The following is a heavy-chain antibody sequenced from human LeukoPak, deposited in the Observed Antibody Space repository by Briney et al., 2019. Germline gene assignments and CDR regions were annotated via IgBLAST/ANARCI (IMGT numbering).Heavy chain of an antibody. CDR1: GFTFSSYS. V-gene: IGHV4-34*01. D-gene: IGHD3-10*01. CDR2: INHSGST. CDR3: ARGPRITMVRGVIIPNWFDP. J-gene: IGHJ5*02. Sequence: GSLRLSCAASGFTFSSYSMNWIRQPPGKGLEWIGEINHSGSTNYNPSLKSRVTISVDTSKNQFSLKLSSVTAADTAVYYCARGPRITMVRGVIIPNWFDPWGQGTLVTVSS.